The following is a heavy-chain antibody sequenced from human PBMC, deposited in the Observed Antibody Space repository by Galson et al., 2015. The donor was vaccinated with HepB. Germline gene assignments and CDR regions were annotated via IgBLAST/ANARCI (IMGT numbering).Heavy chain of an antibody. Sequence: SLRLSCAASGFTFSSYSMNWVRQAPGKGLEWVSSISSSSSYIYYADSVKGRFTISRDNAKNSLYLQMNSLRAEDTAVYYCARDLGIAAAGRGYWGQGTLVTVSS. D-gene: IGHD6-13*01. CDR3: ARDLGIAAAGRGY. CDR1: GFTFSSYS. V-gene: IGHV3-21*01. CDR2: ISSSSSYI. J-gene: IGHJ4*02.